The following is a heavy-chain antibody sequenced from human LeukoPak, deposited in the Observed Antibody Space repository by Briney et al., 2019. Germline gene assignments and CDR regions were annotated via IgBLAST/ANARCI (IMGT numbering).Heavy chain of an antibody. D-gene: IGHD6-19*01. CDR2: IYQGGST. CDR3: ARHAPAVTGTGYFDY. Sequence: SETLSLTCTVSGGSFSSYIWSWIRQPPGKGLEWIGLIYQGGSTNYNSSLKSRGTISIDTSKNHFYLQLNSVTAADTAVYYCARHAPAVTGTGYFDYWGQGTLVAVSS. V-gene: IGHV4-59*08. CDR1: GGSFSSYI. J-gene: IGHJ4*02.